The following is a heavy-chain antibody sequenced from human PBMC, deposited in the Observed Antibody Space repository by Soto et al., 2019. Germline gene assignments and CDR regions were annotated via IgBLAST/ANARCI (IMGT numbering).Heavy chain of an antibody. D-gene: IGHD1-1*01. CDR2: IYYTGSS. CDR3: ARGSQLERDAFDI. J-gene: IGHJ3*02. Sequence: QVQLQESGPGLVKPSQTLSLTCTVSDVSISSGGYYWSWIRQPPGKGLEWIGYIYYTGSSYYNPSLKSRITMSLDTSKNQFSLELSSVTVADTVVYYCARGSQLERDAFDIWGQGTMVTVSS. V-gene: IGHV4-31*03. CDR1: DVSISSGGYY.